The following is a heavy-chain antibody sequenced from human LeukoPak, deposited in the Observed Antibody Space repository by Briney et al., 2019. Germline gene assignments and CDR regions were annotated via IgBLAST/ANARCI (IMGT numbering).Heavy chain of an antibody. CDR2: ISGSGGST. V-gene: IGHV3-23*01. J-gene: IGHJ4*02. CDR3: AKDWRIVGAPGRKGY. D-gene: IGHD1-26*01. CDR1: GFTFSSYA. Sequence: GGSLRLSCAASGFTFSSYAMSWVRQAPGKGLEWVSAISGSGGSTYYADSVKGRFTISRDNSKNTLYLQMNSLRAEDTAVYYCAKDWRIVGAPGRKGYWGQGTLVTVSS.